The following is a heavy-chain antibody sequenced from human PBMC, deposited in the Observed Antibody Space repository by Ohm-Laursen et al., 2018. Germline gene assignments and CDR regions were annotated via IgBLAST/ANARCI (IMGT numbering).Heavy chain of an antibody. Sequence: TLSLTCPVSGGSISSGGYYWSWIRQHPGKGLEWIGYIYYSGSTYYNPSLKSRVTVSVDTSKNQFSLKLSSVTAADTAVYYCARGGTAMANLDYWGQGTLVTVSS. CDR3: ARGGTAMANLDY. D-gene: IGHD5-18*01. CDR1: GGSISSGGYY. V-gene: IGHV4-31*03. J-gene: IGHJ4*02. CDR2: IYYSGST.